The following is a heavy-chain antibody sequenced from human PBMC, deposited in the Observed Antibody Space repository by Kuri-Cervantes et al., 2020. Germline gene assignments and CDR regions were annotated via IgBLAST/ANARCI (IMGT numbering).Heavy chain of an antibody. J-gene: IGHJ3*02. CDR3: ARRVAGGAFDI. CDR2: INPSGGST. Sequence: ASVKVSCKASGGTFSSYAISWVRQAPGQGLEWMGIINPSGGSTSYAQKFQGRVTMTRDTSTGTVYMELSSLRSEDTAVYYCARRVAGGAFDIWGQGTMVTVSS. CDR1: GGTFSSYA. V-gene: IGHV1-46*01. D-gene: IGHD6-19*01.